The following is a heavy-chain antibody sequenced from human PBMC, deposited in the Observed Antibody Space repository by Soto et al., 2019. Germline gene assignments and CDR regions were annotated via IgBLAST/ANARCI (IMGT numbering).Heavy chain of an antibody. CDR3: ARADHSSSFRDGYYYGMDV. CDR1: GGTFSSYA. Sequence: ASVKVSCKASGGTFSSYAISWVRQAPGQGLEWMGGIIPIFGTANYAQKFQGRVTITADESTSTAYMELSSLRSEDTAVYYCARADHSSSFRDGYYYGMDVWGQGTTVTVSS. J-gene: IGHJ6*02. V-gene: IGHV1-69*13. D-gene: IGHD6-6*01. CDR2: IIPIFGTA.